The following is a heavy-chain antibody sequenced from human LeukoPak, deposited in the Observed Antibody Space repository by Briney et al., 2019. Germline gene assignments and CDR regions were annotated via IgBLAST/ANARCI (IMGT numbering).Heavy chain of an antibody. V-gene: IGHV4-59*08. J-gene: IGHJ4*02. Sequence: SETLSLTCTVSGGSISSYYWSWIRQPPGKGLEWIGYIYYSGSTNFNPSLKSRVTISVDTSKNQFSLKLSSVTAADTAVYYCARRGPVWSDGGIDYWGQGTLVTVSS. CDR3: ARRGPVWSDGGIDY. D-gene: IGHD3-3*01. CDR1: GGSISSYY. CDR2: IYYSGST.